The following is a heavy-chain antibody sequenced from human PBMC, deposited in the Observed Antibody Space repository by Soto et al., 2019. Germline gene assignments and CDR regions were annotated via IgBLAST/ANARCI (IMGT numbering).Heavy chain of an antibody. J-gene: IGHJ6*02. CDR1: GLTVSSNY. V-gene: IGHV3-53*01. D-gene: IGHD6-19*01. Sequence: PGGSLRLSCAASGLTVSSNYMNWVRQAPGKGLEWVSLIYTGGGTHYADSVKGRFTVSRDNSKNTLYLQMNSLRAEDTAVYYCARMGQWRVPGDYYYGMDVWGQGTSVTVSS. CDR3: ARMGQWRVPGDYYYGMDV. CDR2: IYTGGGT.